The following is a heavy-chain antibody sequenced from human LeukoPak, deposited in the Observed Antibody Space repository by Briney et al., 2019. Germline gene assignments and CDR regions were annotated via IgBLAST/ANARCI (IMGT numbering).Heavy chain of an antibody. CDR1: GFIFSNYA. CDR3: ATETNGRHYDY. J-gene: IGHJ4*02. Sequence: GGSLRLSCAASGFIFSNYAMHWVRQAPGKGLEWVASIGPTGSDRYHADSIKGRFTISRDNANNFLYLQMNSLRAEDTAVYYCATETNGRHYDYWGQGTLLTVSS. CDR2: IGPTGSDR. V-gene: IGHV3-21*06. D-gene: IGHD1-14*01.